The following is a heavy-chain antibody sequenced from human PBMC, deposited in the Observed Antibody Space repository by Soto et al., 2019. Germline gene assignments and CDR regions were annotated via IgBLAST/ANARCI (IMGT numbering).Heavy chain of an antibody. CDR2: IVVGSGNT. J-gene: IGHJ4*02. CDR1: GFTFTSSS. D-gene: IGHD3-16*02. V-gene: IGHV1-58*01. Sequence: GASVKVSCKASGFTFTSSSVQWVRQARGQRLEWIGWIVVGSGNTNYAQKFQERVTITRDMSTSTAYMELSSLRSEDTAVYYCAAAPFDYVWVSYQDFALSLSYWGQGTLVTVSS. CDR3: AAAPFDYVWVSYQDFALSLSY.